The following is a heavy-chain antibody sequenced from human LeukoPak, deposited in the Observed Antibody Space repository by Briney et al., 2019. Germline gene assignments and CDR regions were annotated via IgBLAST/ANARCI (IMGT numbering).Heavy chain of an antibody. D-gene: IGHD3-16*02. V-gene: IGHV1-8*02. J-gene: IGHJ4*02. CDR2: MNPNSGNI. CDR3: ATTPPSYYDYVWGSYRYGYFDY. Sequence: ASVKVSCKASGYTFTGYYMHWVRQATGQGLEWMGWMNPNSGNIGYAQKFQGRVTMTRNTSISTAYMELSSLRSEDTAVYYCATTPPSYYDYVWGSYRYGYFDYWGQGTLVTVSS. CDR1: GYTFTGYY.